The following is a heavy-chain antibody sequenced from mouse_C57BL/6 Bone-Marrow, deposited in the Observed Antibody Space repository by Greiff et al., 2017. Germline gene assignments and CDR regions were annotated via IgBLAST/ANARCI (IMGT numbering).Heavy chain of an antibody. V-gene: IGHV1-81*01. CDR3: ARWNYYGSSYGY. D-gene: IGHD1-1*01. CDR1: GYTFTSYG. J-gene: IGHJ2*01. CDR2: IYPRSGNT. Sequence: VKLMESGAELARPGASVKLSCKASGYTFTSYGISWVKQRTGQGLEWIGEIYPRSGNTYYNEKFKGKATLTADKSSSTAYMELRSLTSEDSAVDFCARWNYYGSSYGYWGQGTTLTVSS.